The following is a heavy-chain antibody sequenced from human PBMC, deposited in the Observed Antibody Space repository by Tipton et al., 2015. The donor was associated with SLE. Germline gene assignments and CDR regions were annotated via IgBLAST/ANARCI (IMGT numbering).Heavy chain of an antibody. CDR3: ARRTSPRGYFDY. Sequence: TLSLTCSVSGGSVSRGYYYWTWIRQLPGRGLEWIGYIYYGGKTHYNPSLESRVTISVDRSQNQFSLRLSSVSASDTAVYYCARRTSPRGYFDYWGQGVLVTVSS. J-gene: IGHJ4*02. V-gene: IGHV4-30-4*08. CDR1: GGSVSRGYYY. CDR2: IYYGGKT. D-gene: IGHD3-10*01.